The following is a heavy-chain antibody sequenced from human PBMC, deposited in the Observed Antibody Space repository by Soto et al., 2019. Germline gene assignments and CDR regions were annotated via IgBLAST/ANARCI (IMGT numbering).Heavy chain of an antibody. CDR2: IYYSGST. Sequence: SEALSRTCAVSGGSISSYYWSWIRQPPGKGLEWIGYIYYSGSTNYNPSLKSRVTISVDTSKNQFSLKLSSVTAADTAVYYCARDNADYGGNLNAFDIWGQGTMVTVSS. CDR1: GGSISSYY. D-gene: IGHD4-17*01. CDR3: ARDNADYGGNLNAFDI. V-gene: IGHV4-59*01. J-gene: IGHJ3*02.